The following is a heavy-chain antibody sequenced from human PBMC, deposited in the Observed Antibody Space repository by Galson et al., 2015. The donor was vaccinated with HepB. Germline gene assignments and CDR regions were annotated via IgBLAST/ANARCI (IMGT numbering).Heavy chain of an antibody. CDR1: GYSFTSYW. Sequence: QSGAEVKKPGESLRISCKGSGYSFTSYWISWVRQMPGKGLEWMGRIDPSDSYTNYSPSFQGHVTISADKSISTAYLQWSSLKASDTAMYYCASPSQQLVFSYGMDVWGQGTTVTVSS. CDR2: IDPSDSYT. D-gene: IGHD6-13*01. J-gene: IGHJ6*02. V-gene: IGHV5-10-1*01. CDR3: ASPSQQLVFSYGMDV.